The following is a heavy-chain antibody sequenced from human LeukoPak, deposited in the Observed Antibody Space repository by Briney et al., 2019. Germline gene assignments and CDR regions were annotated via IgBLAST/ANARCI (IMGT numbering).Heavy chain of an antibody. Sequence: PSETLSLTCSVSGASISSYYWSWIRQPPGKGLEWIGYIYYSGSTNYNPSLKSRVTISVDTSENQSSLKLSSVTAADTAVYYCARALRAYDILTGYSLWGQGTLVTVSS. D-gene: IGHD3-9*01. V-gene: IGHV4-59*01. CDR2: IYYSGST. CDR3: ARALRAYDILTGYSL. CDR1: GASISSYY. J-gene: IGHJ4*02.